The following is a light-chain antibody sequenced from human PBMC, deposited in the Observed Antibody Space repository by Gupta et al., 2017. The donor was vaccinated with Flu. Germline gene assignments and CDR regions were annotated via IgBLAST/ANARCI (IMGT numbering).Light chain of an antibody. Sequence: DIQMTQSPSTLSASVGDRVTITCRASQSISSWLAWYQQKPGKAPKLLIYKASSLESGVPSRFSGSGSGTEFTLTISSLQTDDFATYYYQQYNSYWTFGQGTKVEIK. V-gene: IGKV1-5*03. CDR3: QQYNSYWT. J-gene: IGKJ1*01. CDR2: KAS. CDR1: QSISSW.